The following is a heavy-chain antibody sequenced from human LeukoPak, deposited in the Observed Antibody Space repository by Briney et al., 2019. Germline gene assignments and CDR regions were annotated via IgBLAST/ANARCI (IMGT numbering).Heavy chain of an antibody. V-gene: IGHV3-30-3*01. J-gene: IGHJ4*02. CDR1: GFTFSSYA. Sequence: GGSLRLSCAASGFTFSSYAMDWVRQAPGKGLEWVAVISYDGSNKYYADSVKGRFTISRDNSKNTLYLQMNSLRAEDTAVYYCASYGDPDYWGQGTLVTVSS. CDR3: ASYGDPDY. CDR2: ISYDGSNK. D-gene: IGHD4-17*01.